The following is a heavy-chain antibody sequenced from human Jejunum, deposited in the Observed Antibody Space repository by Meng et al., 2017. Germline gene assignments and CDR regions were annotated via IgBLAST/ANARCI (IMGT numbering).Heavy chain of an antibody. D-gene: IGHD3-10*01. CDR3: ARQSSSPRFDY. J-gene: IGHJ4*02. CDR2: IYYSGTT. V-gene: IGHV4-59*08. CDR1: GGSISGYY. Sequence: QVQLQESGPGLVKPSETLSLTCTVSGGSISGYYWSWIRQPPGKGLEWIGYIYYSGTTNYNPSLNSRVTISLDTSKNQFSLKLTSMTAADTAVYYCARQSSSPRFDYWGQGTLVTVSS.